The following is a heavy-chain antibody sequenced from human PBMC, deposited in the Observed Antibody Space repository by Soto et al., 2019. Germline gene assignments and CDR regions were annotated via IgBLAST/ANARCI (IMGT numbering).Heavy chain of an antibody. CDR1: GGSISPNY. CDR2: IYYSGST. D-gene: IGHD1-26*01. CDR3: ASLAGNYFQAFDI. V-gene: IGHV4-59*08. Sequence: QVQLQESGPGLVKPSETLSLSCTVSGGSISPNYWSWIRQPPGKGLEWIGYIYYSGSTTHNPSLKSRVTISVDTSKNQFSLKLNSVTAADTAVYYCASLAGNYFQAFDIWGQGTMVTVSS. J-gene: IGHJ3*02.